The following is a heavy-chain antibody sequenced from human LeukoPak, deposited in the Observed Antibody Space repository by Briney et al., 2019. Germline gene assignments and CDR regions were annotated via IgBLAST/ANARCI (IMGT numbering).Heavy chain of an antibody. CDR2: IDKSGGTT. CDR1: GFTFSDSC. J-gene: IGHJ4*02. CDR3: AREIQAPGKTLDY. Sequence: PGGSLRLSCAASGFTFSDSCMTWIRQAPGKGLEWVAFIDKSGGTTYYADSVKGRFTISRDNAKNTLYLQMNSLRAEDTAIYYCAREIQAPGKTLDYWGQGALVTVSS. V-gene: IGHV3-11*04.